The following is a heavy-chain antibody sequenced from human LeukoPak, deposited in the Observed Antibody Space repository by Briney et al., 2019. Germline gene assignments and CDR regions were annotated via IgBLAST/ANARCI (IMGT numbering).Heavy chain of an antibody. CDR2: IYTSVST. J-gene: IGHJ3*02. CDR1: GGSISSYY. Sequence: SQSLSLTCTVSGGSISSYYWSCIRQPAGKGLEWIGRIYTSVSTNYNPSLKSRVTMSVDTSKNQFSLKLSSVTAADPAVYYCARAATGPAGAFDIWGRGTMVTVSS. V-gene: IGHV4-4*07. CDR3: ARAATGPAGAFDI.